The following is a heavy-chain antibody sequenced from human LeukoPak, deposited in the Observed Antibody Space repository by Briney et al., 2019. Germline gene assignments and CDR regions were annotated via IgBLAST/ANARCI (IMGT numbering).Heavy chain of an antibody. D-gene: IGHD2-21*02. Sequence: GESLRLSCAASGFTVSNNYMSWVRQAPGKGLEWVSITYSDSSTNYADSVKGRFTISRDTSQNTLSLQMNSLRAEDTAVYYCVRKNRDFNAAFDIWGQGTVVTVSS. CDR1: GFTVSNNY. CDR2: TYSDSST. J-gene: IGHJ3*02. V-gene: IGHV3-53*01. CDR3: VRKNRDFNAAFDI.